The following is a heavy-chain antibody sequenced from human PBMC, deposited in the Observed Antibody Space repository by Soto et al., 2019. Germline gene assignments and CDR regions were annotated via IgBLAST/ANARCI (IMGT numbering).Heavy chain of an antibody. D-gene: IGHD6-6*01. J-gene: IGHJ4*02. V-gene: IGHV3-74*01. CDR1: GFTFSSDW. Sequence: EVQLVESGGGLVQPGGSLRLSCAASGFTFSSDWMHWVRQAPGKGLVWVSRINSDGSSTRYADSVKGRFTISRDNAKNTLSLQMNSLRAEDTAVYYCSGIAARPVTPAYWGKGTLFTVCS. CDR3: SGIAARPVTPAY. CDR2: INSDGSST.